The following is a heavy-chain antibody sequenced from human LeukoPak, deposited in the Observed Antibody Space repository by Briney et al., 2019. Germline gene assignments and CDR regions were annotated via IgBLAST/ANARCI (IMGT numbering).Heavy chain of an antibody. J-gene: IGHJ6*02. V-gene: IGHV1-69*13. CDR1: GYSFTNYY. Sequence: ASVKVSCKASGYSFTNYYMHWVRQAPGQGLEWMGGIIPIFGTANYAQKFQGRVTITADASTTTAYMELSSLRSEDTAVYYCARVTLSRYFDWGNYYGMDVWGQGTTVTVSS. CDR3: ARVTLSRYFDWGNYYGMDV. D-gene: IGHD3-9*01. CDR2: IIPIFGTA.